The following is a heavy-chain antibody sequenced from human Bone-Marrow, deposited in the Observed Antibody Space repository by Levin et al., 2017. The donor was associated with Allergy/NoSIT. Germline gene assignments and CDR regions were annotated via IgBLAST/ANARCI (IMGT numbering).Heavy chain of an antibody. D-gene: IGHD3-16*01. CDR1: GYTFNIYY. CDR3: ARGAGFDYLSGDY. J-gene: IGHJ4*02. CDR2: IKTGAGAVT. V-gene: IGHV1-46*02. Sequence: ASVKVSCKADGYTFNIYYIHWVRQAPGQGLEGRGMIKTGAGAVTTYAQKFQGRVAMTRDTSTSTAYMEVTSLRAADTAVYYCARGAGFDYLSGDYWGQGTLVSVSS.